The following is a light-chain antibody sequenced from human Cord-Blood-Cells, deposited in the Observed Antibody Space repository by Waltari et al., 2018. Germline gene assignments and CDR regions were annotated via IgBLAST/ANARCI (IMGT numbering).Light chain of an antibody. CDR3: SSYTSSSTRVV. J-gene: IGLJ2*01. CDR1: SRAVGGYNY. CDR2: EVS. V-gene: IGLV2-14*01. Sequence: QSALTQPASVSGSPGQSITISCTGTSRAVGGYNYVFWYQQHPGKAPKLMIYEVSNRPSGVSNRFSGSKSGNTASLTISGLQAEDEADYYCSSYTSSSTRVVFGGGTKLTVL.